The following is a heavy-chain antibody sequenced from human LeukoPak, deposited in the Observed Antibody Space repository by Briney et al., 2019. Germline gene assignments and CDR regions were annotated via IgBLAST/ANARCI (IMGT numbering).Heavy chain of an antibody. CDR1: GFTFSSYT. D-gene: IGHD5-12*01. CDR3: AKGSCYEAQYYYYYMDV. CDR2: ISYDGSNK. V-gene: IGHV3-30*04. J-gene: IGHJ6*03. Sequence: GGSLRLSCAASGFTFSSYTMHWVRQAPGKGLEWVAVISYDGSNKYSADSVKGRFTISRDNSKNTLYLHVNSLRPEDTAVYYCAKGSCYEAQYYYYYMDVWGKGTTVTISS.